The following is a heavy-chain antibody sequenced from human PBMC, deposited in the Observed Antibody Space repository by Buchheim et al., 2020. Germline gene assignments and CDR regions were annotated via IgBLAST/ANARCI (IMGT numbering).Heavy chain of an antibody. V-gene: IGHV3-30*18. CDR3: TKAFYYGSGDYYSRMGYFFGMDV. J-gene: IGHJ6*02. CDR1: GFSFRDYG. Sequence: QVQVVESGGGVVQPGGSPRLSCGASGFSFRDYGMHWVRQAPGKGLEWVAVISYDGSKKYYGYSVKGRFTISRDNSTNMVFLQMNSLRVEDTAVYYCTKAFYYGSGDYYSRMGYFFGMDVWGPGTT. CDR2: ISYDGSKK. D-gene: IGHD3-10*01.